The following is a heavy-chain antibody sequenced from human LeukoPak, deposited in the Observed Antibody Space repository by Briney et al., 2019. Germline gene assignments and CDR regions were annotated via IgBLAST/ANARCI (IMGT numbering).Heavy chain of an antibody. V-gene: IGHV1-69*13. CDR3: TREYSGYDANFDY. CDR1: GGTFSSYA. CDR2: IIPIFGTA. J-gene: IGHJ4*02. D-gene: IGHD5-12*01. Sequence: GASVKVSCKASGGTFSSYAISWVRQAPGQGLEWMGGIIPIFGTANYAQKFQGRVTITADESTSTAYMELSSLRSEDTAVYYCTREYSGYDANFDYWGQGTLVTVSS.